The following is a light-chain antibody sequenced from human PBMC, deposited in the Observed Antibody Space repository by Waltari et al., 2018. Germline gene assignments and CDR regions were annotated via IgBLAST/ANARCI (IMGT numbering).Light chain of an antibody. CDR1: ISTPGSNY. J-gene: IGLJ1*01. V-gene: IGLV1-47*01. CDR2: RNN. Sequence: QSVLTQPPSASETPGQGVIIPCSGSISTPGSNYLYWYQQLPGTAPKLLIYRNNQRPSRVPDRFSGSKSGTSASLAISGLRSEDEGVYYCASWDESHYVFGSGTRVTVV. CDR3: ASWDESHYV.